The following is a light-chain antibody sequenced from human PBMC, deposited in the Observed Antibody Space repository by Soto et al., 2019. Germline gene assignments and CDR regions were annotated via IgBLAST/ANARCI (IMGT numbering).Light chain of an antibody. Sequence: DIQMTQSPSTLSASVGNRVTITCRASQSISSWLAWYQQKPGKAPNLLIYKASSLESGVPSRFSGSGSGTEFTLTISSLQPDDFATYHCQQSFTFGPGTKVDIK. CDR2: KAS. CDR1: QSISSW. J-gene: IGKJ3*01. V-gene: IGKV1-5*03. CDR3: QQSFT.